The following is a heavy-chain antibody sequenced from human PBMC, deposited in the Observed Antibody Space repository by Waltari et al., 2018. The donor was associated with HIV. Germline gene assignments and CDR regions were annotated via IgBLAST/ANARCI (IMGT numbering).Heavy chain of an antibody. Sequence: QVQLVESGGGVVQPGRSLRLSCAASGFTFSSYGMHWVRQAPGKGLEWVAVIWYDGSNKYYADSVKGRFTISRDNSKNTLYLQMNSLRAEDTAVYYCARESGRWLQCDYWGQGTLVTVSS. V-gene: IGHV3-33*01. D-gene: IGHD3-10*01. CDR3: ARESGRWLQCDY. CDR2: IWYDGSNK. J-gene: IGHJ4*02. CDR1: GFTFSSYG.